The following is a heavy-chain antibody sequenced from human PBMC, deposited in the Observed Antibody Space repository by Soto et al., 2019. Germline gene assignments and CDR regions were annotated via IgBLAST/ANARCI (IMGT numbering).Heavy chain of an antibody. Sequence: QVQLQESGPGLVKPSQTLSLTCSVSGGSISRGGYYWSWIRQHPGKGLEWIGYLYYTGSTSYNPSLRSRLTFSVDTSKNQFSRKLSSVTAADTAVYYWASFRGWPTSYFYYWGQGTLVTVSS. CDR3: ASFRGWPTSYFYY. V-gene: IGHV4-31*03. J-gene: IGHJ4*02. CDR2: LYYTGST. CDR1: GGSISRGGYY. D-gene: IGHD3-10*01.